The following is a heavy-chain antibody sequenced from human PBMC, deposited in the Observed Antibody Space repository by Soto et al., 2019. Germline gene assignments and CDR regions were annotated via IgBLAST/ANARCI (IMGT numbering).Heavy chain of an antibody. V-gene: IGHV3-9*01. Sequence: PGGSLRLSCAASGFTFDDYAMHWVRQAPGKGLEWVSGISWNSGSIGYADSVKGRFTISRDNAKNSLYLQMNSLRAEDTALYYCAKDTCSPSYYDILTGYFLYDAFDIWGQGTMVTVSS. CDR1: GFTFDDYA. CDR2: ISWNSGSI. D-gene: IGHD3-9*01. CDR3: AKDTCSPSYYDILTGYFLYDAFDI. J-gene: IGHJ3*02.